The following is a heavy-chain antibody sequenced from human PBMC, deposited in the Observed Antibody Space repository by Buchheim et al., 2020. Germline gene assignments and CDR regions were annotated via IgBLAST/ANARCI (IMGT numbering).Heavy chain of an antibody. Sequence: VQLVESGGGVVQPGRSLRLSCAASGFPFSSYGIHWVRQAPGKGLEWVAVISHDGSNKFYADSVKGRFTISRDNSRKPLYLQMNSLSAEDTAVYYCAKENYYDSSAYVGDYWGQGT. V-gene: IGHV3-30*18. J-gene: IGHJ4*02. D-gene: IGHD3-22*01. CDR3: AKENYYDSSAYVGDY. CDR1: GFPFSSYG. CDR2: ISHDGSNK.